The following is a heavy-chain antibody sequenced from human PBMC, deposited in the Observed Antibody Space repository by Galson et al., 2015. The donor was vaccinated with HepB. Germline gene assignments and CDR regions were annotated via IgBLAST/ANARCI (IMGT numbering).Heavy chain of an antibody. CDR1: GDSVSSNSAA. D-gene: IGHD6-13*01. V-gene: IGHV6-1*01. CDR2: TYYRSKWYN. J-gene: IGHJ5*02. Sequence: CAISGDSVSSNSAAWNWIRQSPSRGLEWLGRTYYRSKWYNDYAVSVKSRITINPDTSKNQFSLQLNSVTPEDTAVYYCARDRLGIAAAGTRGGEPRIRGWFDPWGQGTLVTVSS. CDR3: ARDRLGIAAAGTRGGEPRIRGWFDP.